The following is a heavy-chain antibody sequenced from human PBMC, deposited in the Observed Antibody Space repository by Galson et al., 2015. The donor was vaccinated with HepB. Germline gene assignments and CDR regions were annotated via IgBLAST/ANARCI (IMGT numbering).Heavy chain of an antibody. CDR1: GGTFSSYA. J-gene: IGHJ3*02. Sequence: SVKVSCKASGGTFSSYAISWVRQAPGQGLEWMGRIIPILGIANYAQKFQGRVTITADKSTSTAYMELSSLRSEDTAVYYCARDQTVDLPPVTTRPGAFDIWGQGTMVTVSS. CDR3: ARDQTVDLPPVTTRPGAFDI. CDR2: IIPILGIA. D-gene: IGHD1-14*01. V-gene: IGHV1-69*04.